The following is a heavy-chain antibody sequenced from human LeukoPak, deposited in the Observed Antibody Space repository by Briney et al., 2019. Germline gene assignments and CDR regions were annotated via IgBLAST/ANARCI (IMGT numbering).Heavy chain of an antibody. CDR2: ISGSGGST. V-gene: IGHV3-23*01. Sequence: GGSLRLSCAASGFTFSSYAMSWVRQAPGKGLEWVSAISGSGGSTYYADSVKGRFTISRDNSKNTLYLQMNSLRAEDTAVYYCAKQLTYYYDSSGSLFDIWGQGTMVTVSS. CDR3: AKQLTYYYDSSGSLFDI. J-gene: IGHJ3*02. D-gene: IGHD3-22*01. CDR1: GFTFSSYA.